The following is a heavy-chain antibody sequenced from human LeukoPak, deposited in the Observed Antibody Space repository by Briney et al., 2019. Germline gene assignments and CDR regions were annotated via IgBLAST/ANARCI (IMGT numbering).Heavy chain of an antibody. CDR2: INHSGGT. D-gene: IGHD5-18*01. CDR1: GRSFSGYY. CDR3: ARGGYSYGYYYYYGMDV. V-gene: IGHV4-34*01. Sequence: SETLSLTCAVYGRSFSGYYWTWIRQPPGKGLEWIGEINHSGGTDHNPSLKSRVTISVDTSKNQFSLKLSSVTAADRAVYYCARGGYSYGYYYYYGMDVWGQGTTVTVSS. J-gene: IGHJ6*02.